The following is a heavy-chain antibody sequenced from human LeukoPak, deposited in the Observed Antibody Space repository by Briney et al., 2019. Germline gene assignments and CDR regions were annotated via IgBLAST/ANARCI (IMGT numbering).Heavy chain of an antibody. V-gene: IGHV3-23*01. J-gene: IGHJ3*02. D-gene: IGHD3-22*01. Sequence: PGETLRLSCAASGFTFSSHSMNWVRQAPGKGLEWVSGISGSGISTYYADSVKGRFTISRDNSKNTLYLQMNSLRVEDTAVYYCAKSWNYYDSSGDDALDIWGQGTMVTVSS. CDR1: GFTFSSHS. CDR2: ISGSGIST. CDR3: AKSWNYYDSSGDDALDI.